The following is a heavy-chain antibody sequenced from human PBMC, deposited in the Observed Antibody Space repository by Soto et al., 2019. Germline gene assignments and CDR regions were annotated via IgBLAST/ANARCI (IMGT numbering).Heavy chain of an antibody. V-gene: IGHV1-18*04. Sequence: ASVKVSCKASGYTFTSYALSWVRHAPGQGLEWMGWISTYNGNTNYARNLQGRVSMTTDISTNTAYMELRSLRSDDTAVYYCARVVGGIPVAGSWNWFDPWGQGTLVTVSS. CDR2: ISTYNGNT. CDR3: ARVVGGIPVAGSWNWFDP. CDR1: GYTFTSYA. J-gene: IGHJ5*02. D-gene: IGHD6-19*01.